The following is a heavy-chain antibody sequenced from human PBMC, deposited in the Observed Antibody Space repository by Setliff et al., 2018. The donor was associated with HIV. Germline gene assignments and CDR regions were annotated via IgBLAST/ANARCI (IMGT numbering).Heavy chain of an antibody. CDR2: LNYDGVT. D-gene: IGHD1-1*01. CDR1: GGSFSGSY. CDR3: ARERSLISTRRYFDS. J-gene: IGHJ4*02. Sequence: SETLSLTCAVYGGSFSGSYWSWIRQPPGQGLEWIGELNYDGVTNHNPSLRSRVTISVDTSRKQWPLRLNSVTAADTAVYYCARERSLISTRRYFDSWGQGTLVTVSS. V-gene: IGHV4-34*01.